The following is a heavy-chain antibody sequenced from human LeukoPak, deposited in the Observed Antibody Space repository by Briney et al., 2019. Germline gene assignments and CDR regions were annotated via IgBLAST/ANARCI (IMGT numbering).Heavy chain of an antibody. V-gene: IGHV1-46*01. CDR1: GYTFTSYY. CDR3: ARGAPQEYCSGGSCPYFDY. CDR2: INPSGGST. J-gene: IGHJ4*02. D-gene: IGHD2-15*01. Sequence: GASVKVSCKASGYTFTSYYMHWVRQAPGQGLEWMGIINPSGGSTTYAQKFQGRVTMTRDMSTSTVYMELSSLRSEDTAVYYCARGAPQEYCSGGSCPYFDYWGQGTLVPVSS.